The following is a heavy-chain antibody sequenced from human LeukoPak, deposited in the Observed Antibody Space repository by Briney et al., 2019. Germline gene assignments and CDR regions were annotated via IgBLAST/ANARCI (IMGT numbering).Heavy chain of an antibody. CDR1: GYTFTSYG. J-gene: IGHJ6*03. CDR2: ISAYNGNT. V-gene: IGHV1-18*01. Sequence: ASAKVSCKASGYTFTSYGISWVRQAPGQGLEWMGWISAYNGNTNYAQKLQGRVTMTTDTPTSTAYMELRSLRSDDTAVYYCARNIVVVPAAIFDYYYYYMDVWGKGPTVTVSS. D-gene: IGHD2-2*02. CDR3: ARNIVVVPAAIFDYYYYYMDV.